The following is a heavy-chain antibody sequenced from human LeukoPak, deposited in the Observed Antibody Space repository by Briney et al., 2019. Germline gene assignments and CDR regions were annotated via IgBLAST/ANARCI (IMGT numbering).Heavy chain of an antibody. Sequence: GGSLRLSCAASGFTFSSYSMSWVRQAPGKGLEWVSSISTSSSYIYYADSVKGRFTISRDNAKNSLYLQMNSLRAEDTAVYYCASNSGTKDGAFDIWGQGTMVTVSS. CDR3: ASNSGTKDGAFDI. CDR1: GFTFSSYS. CDR2: ISTSSSYI. V-gene: IGHV3-21*01. D-gene: IGHD1-26*01. J-gene: IGHJ3*02.